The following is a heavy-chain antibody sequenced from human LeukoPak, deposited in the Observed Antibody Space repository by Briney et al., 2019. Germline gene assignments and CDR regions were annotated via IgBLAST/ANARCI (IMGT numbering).Heavy chain of an antibody. V-gene: IGHV4-38-2*02. CDR2: IYHSGST. CDR3: ARGSIAAAGTSTYYFDY. J-gene: IGHJ4*02. Sequence: PSETLSLTCTVSGYSINSGYYWGWIRQPPGKGLEWIGSIYHSGSTYYNPSLKSRVTISVDTSKNQFSLKLRSVTAADTAVYYCARGSIAAAGTSTYYFDYWGQGTLVTVSS. CDR1: GYSINSGYY. D-gene: IGHD6-13*01.